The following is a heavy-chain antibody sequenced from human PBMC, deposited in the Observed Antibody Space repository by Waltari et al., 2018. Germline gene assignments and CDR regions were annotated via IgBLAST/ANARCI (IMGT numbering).Heavy chain of an antibody. D-gene: IGHD3-16*01. Sequence: QVQLVQSGAEVKKPGASVKVSCKASGYTFTGYYMHWVRQAPGQGLEWRGLCNPNRGGRNYAQKFQGRVTNTSEESTSTAYMELSSLRSEDTAVYYCASEEGGATLGYYYYGMDVWGQGTTVTVSS. CDR3: ASEEGGATLGYYYYGMDV. J-gene: IGHJ6*02. CDR1: GYTFTGYY. V-gene: IGHV1-2*01. CDR2: CNPNRGGR.